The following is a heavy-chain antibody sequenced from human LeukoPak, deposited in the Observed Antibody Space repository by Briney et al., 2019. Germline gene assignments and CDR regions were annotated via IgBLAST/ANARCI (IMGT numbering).Heavy chain of an antibody. CDR1: GGSISSYY. Sequence: SETLSLTCTVSGGSISSYYWSWIRQPPGKGLEWIGYIYYSGSTNYNPSLKSRVTISVDTSKNQFSLKLISVTAADTAVYYCARHRAATPGSYYYDGMNVWGQGTMVTVSS. D-gene: IGHD2-15*01. CDR2: IYYSGST. V-gene: IGHV4-59*08. CDR3: ARHRAATPGSYYYDGMNV. J-gene: IGHJ6*02.